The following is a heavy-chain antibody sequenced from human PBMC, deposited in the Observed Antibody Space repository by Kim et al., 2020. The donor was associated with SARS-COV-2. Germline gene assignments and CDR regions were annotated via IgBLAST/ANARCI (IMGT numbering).Heavy chain of an antibody. J-gene: IGHJ6*02. V-gene: IGHV4-31*02. Sequence: LEWIGYIYYSGSTYYNPSLKSRVTISVDTSKNQFSLKLSSVTAADTAVYYCARGRRSWRWLQHGPNYYYYGMDVWGQGTTVTVSS. D-gene: IGHD5-12*01. CDR3: ARGRRSWRWLQHGPNYYYYGMDV. CDR2: IYYSGST.